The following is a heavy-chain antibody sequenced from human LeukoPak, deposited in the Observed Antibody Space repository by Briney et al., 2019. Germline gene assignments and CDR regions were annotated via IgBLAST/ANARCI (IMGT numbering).Heavy chain of an antibody. CDR2: ISYDGSIN. CDR1: GFTFNSHA. CDR3: ARDRRYCGGGSCYFDYFFDY. D-gene: IGHD2-15*01. J-gene: IGHJ4*02. Sequence: GGSLRLSCVASGFTFNSHAVHWVRQAPGKGLEWVAVISYDGSINFYAASVKGRFTISRDNSKNTLYLQMNSLRAEDTALYFCARDRRYCGGGSCYFDYFFDYWGQGTLVTVSS. V-gene: IGHV3-30-3*01.